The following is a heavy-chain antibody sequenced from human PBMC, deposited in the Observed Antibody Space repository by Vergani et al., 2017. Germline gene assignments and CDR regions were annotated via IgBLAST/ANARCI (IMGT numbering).Heavy chain of an antibody. V-gene: IGHV4-61*02. J-gene: IGHJ6*02. CDR2: IYTSGST. CDR3: ARGGQIVPAAISLYYYYGMDV. Sequence: QVQLQESGPGLVKPSQTLSLTCTVSGGSISSGSYYWSWIRQPAGKGLEWIGRIYTSGSTNYNPSLKSRVTISVDTSKNQFSLKRSSVTAADTAVYYCARGGQIVPAAISLYYYYGMDVWGQGTTVTVSS. CDR1: GGSISSGSYY. D-gene: IGHD2-2*01.